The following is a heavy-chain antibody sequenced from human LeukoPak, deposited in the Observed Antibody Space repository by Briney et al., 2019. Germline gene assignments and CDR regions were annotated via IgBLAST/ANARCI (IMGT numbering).Heavy chain of an antibody. CDR1: GYTVSSFS. Sequence: GGSLRLSGVASGYTVSSFSINWVRQAPGKGLEWVSSISVRSNYIYYADSVRGRFSISRDDARNSLYLQMDSLRGDDTAVYYCVRLRRNDDSRGYYYYYDYWGEGTLVTVSS. D-gene: IGHD3-22*01. V-gene: IGHV3-21*01. J-gene: IGHJ4*02. CDR3: VRLRRNDDSRGYYYYYDY. CDR2: ISVRSNYI.